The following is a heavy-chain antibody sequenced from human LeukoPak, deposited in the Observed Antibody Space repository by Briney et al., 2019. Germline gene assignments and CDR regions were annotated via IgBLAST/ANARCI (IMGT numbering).Heavy chain of an antibody. Sequence: PSETLSLTCAVYGGSFSGYYWSWIRQPPGKGLEWIGEINHSGSTNYNPSLKSRVTISVDTSKNQFSLKLSSVTAADTAVYYCARGQSYCSSTSCYAGYGMTSGAKGPRSPSP. V-gene: IGHV4-34*01. CDR3: ARGQSYCSSTSCYAGYGMTS. CDR2: INHSGST. J-gene: IGHJ6*02. CDR1: GGSFSGYY. D-gene: IGHD2-2*01.